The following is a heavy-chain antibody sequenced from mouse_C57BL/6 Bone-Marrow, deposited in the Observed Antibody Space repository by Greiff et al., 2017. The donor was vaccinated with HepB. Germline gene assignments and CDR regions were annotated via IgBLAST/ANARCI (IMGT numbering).Heavy chain of an antibody. V-gene: IGHV1-64*01. Sequence: VQLQQPGAELVKPGASVKLSCKASGYTFTSYWMHWVKQRPGRGLEWIGMIHPNSGSTNYNEKFKSKATLTVDKSSSTAYMQLSSLTSEDSAVYYCARAGYDYDAMDYWGQGTSVTVSS. CDR1: GYTFTSYW. CDR2: IHPNSGST. J-gene: IGHJ4*01. CDR3: ARAGYDYDAMDY.